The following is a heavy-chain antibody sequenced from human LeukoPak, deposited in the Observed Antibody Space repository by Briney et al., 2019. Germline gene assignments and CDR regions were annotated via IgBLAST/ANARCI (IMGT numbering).Heavy chain of an antibody. Sequence: PGGSLRLSCAASGITFGSNWMSWVRQAPGKGLEWVANIKQDGSEKYYVDSVKGRFTIFRDNAKNSLYLQMNSLRAEDTAVYYCARDLEYFDYWGQGTLVTVSS. CDR1: GITFGSNW. J-gene: IGHJ4*02. CDR3: ARDLEYFDY. V-gene: IGHV3-7*04. CDR2: IKQDGSEK.